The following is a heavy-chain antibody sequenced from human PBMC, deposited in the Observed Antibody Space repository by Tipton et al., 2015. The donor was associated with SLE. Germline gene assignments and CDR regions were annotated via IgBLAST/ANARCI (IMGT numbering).Heavy chain of an antibody. Sequence: TLSLTCSVSGGSISNNYWIWIRQPPGKGLEWIGYISYGGGTNYNPSLKSRVTMSVDTAKNQFSLKVTSVTAADTAVYYCAREEGQWDAFDIWGQGTVVTVSS. CDR1: GGSISNNY. CDR3: AREEGQWDAFDI. J-gene: IGHJ3*02. V-gene: IGHV4-59*12. CDR2: ISYGGGT. D-gene: IGHD2-8*01.